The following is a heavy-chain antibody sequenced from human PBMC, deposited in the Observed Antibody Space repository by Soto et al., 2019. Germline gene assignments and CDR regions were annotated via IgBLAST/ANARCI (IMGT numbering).Heavy chain of an antibody. CDR2: IYYSGST. D-gene: IGHD6-6*01. Sequence: QVQLQESGPGLVKPSQTLSLTCTVSGGSISSGDYYWSWIRQPPGKGLEWIGYIYYSGSTYYNPSLKSRVTISVDTSKSQFSLKLSSVTAADTAVYYCARSDVIAARTFDYWGQGTLVTVSS. CDR3: ARSDVIAARTFDY. J-gene: IGHJ4*02. CDR1: GGSISSGDYY. V-gene: IGHV4-30-4*01.